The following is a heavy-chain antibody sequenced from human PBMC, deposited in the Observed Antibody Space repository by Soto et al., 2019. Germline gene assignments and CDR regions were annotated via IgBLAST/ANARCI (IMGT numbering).Heavy chain of an antibody. D-gene: IGHD2-15*01. J-gene: IGHJ4*02. CDR2: ISYDGSNK. V-gene: IGHV3-30-3*01. CDR1: GFTFSSYA. CDR3: ARGRGYCSGGSCYAPGGRFDY. Sequence: TGGSLRLSCAASGFTFSSYAMHWVRQAPGKGLEWVAVISYDGSNKYYADSVKGRFTISRDNSKNTLYLQMNSLRAEDTAVYYCARGRGYCSGGSCYAPGGRFDYWGQGTLVTVSS.